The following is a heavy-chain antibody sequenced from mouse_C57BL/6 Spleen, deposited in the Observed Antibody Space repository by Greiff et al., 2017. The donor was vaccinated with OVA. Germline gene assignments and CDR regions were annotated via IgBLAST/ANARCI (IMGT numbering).Heavy chain of an antibody. J-gene: IGHJ2*01. CDR1: GYTFTSYW. D-gene: IGHD1-1*01. CDR2: IDPSDSET. Sequence: QVQLQQPGAELVRPGSSVKLSCKASGYTFTSYWMHWVKQRPIQGLEWIGNIDPSDSETNYNQKFKDKATLTVDKSSSTAYMQLSSLTSEDSAVYYCSRAYYDGADYWGQGTTLTVSS. CDR3: SRAYYDGADY. V-gene: IGHV1-52*01.